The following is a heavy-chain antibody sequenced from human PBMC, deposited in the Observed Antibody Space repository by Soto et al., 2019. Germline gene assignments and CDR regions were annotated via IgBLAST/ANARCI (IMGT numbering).Heavy chain of an antibody. D-gene: IGHD6-6*01. Sequence: LPETLSLTCSIYSGSFRGYHWSWIRQPPGKGLEWIGEISQSGNTNYSPSLKSRVSISIDTSKKQFSLNLASVSAADTAVYYCARAPKVSGSSQTRPDFWGQGTLVTVSS. CDR2: ISQSGNT. J-gene: IGHJ4*02. CDR3: ARAPKVSGSSQTRPDF. V-gene: IGHV4-34*01. CDR1: SGSFRGYH.